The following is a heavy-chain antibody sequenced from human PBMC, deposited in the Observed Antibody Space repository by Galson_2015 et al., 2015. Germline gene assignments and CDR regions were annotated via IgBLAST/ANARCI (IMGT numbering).Heavy chain of an antibody. Sequence: SLRLSCAASGLTFSNYGMSWVRQAPGKGLEWVSTINGGDDTTYYADSVKGRFTISRDNSKNTLYLQVNSLRAEDTAVYYCATRTGPFDYCDQRTLVGASA. D-gene: IGHD1-14*01. CDR2: INGGDDTT. CDR1: GLTFSNYG. CDR3: ATRTGPFDY. V-gene: IGHV3-23*01. J-gene: IGHJ4*02.